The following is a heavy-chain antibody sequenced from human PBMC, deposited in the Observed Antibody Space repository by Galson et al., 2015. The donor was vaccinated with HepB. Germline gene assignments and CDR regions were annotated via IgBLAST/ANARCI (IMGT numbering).Heavy chain of an antibody. CDR3: ARTYYYESNNNACYRWFDY. CDR2: IKEDGSEK. Sequence: SLRLSCAASGFTFSRYWMTWVRQAPGKGPEWVANIKEDGSEKFYVVSVKGRFTISRDNANNLLYLQMNSLRAEDTAVYYCARTYYYESNNNACYRWFDYWGQGTLVTVSS. V-gene: IGHV3-7*01. D-gene: IGHD3-22*01. J-gene: IGHJ4*02. CDR1: GFTFSRYW.